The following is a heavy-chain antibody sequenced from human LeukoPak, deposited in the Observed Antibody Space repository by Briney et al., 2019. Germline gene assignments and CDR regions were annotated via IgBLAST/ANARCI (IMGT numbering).Heavy chain of an antibody. D-gene: IGHD2-2*01. CDR1: GYTFTSYD. V-gene: IGHV1-8*01. Sequence: ASVKVSCKASGYTFTSYDINWVRQATGQGLEWMGWMNPNSGNTGHAQKFQGRVTMTRNTSISTAYMELSSLRSEDTAVYYCARPYQYCSSTSCKSYYYYYMDVWGKGTTVTISS. J-gene: IGHJ6*03. CDR3: ARPYQYCSSTSCKSYYYYYMDV. CDR2: MNPNSGNT.